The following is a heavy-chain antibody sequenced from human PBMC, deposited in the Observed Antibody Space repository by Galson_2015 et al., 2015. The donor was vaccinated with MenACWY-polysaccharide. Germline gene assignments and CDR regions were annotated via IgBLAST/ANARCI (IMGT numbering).Heavy chain of an antibody. J-gene: IGHJ4*02. CDR3: ARATYNGGWYPDYFDY. D-gene: IGHD6-19*01. CDR1: GFIFSSYG. Sequence: SLRLSCAASGFIFSSYGMHWVRQAPGKGLEWVSFIGYDGGNKYYADSVKGRFTISRDSSKNTLYLQMNTLRPEDTAVYYCARATYNGGWYPDYFDYWGQGALVTVSS. CDR2: IGYDGGNK. V-gene: IGHV3-30*02.